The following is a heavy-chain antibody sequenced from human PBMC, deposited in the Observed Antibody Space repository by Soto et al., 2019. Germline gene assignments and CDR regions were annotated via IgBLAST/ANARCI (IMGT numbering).Heavy chain of an antibody. J-gene: IGHJ3*02. CDR3: ARVERGTATTVVDAFDI. Sequence: QVQLQQCGAGLLKPSETLSLTCAVYGGFVSSGSYYWSWIRQPPGKGLEWIGGMSHSGGTHFNPSLKRRVTISVDTSKNQFSLKLSSVTAAATALYYCARVERGTATTVVDAFDIWGPGTMVTVSS. CDR1: GGFVSSGSYY. V-gene: IGHV4-34*01. CDR2: MSHSGGT. D-gene: IGHD1-1*01.